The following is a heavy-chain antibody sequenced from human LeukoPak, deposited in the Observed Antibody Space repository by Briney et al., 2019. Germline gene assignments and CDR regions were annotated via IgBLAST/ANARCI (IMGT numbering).Heavy chain of an antibody. D-gene: IGHD3-3*01. Sequence: PGGSLRLSCAASGFTFSSYAMSWVRQAPGKGLEWVSAISGSGGSTYYADSVKGRFTISRDNSKNTLYLQMNSLRAEGTAVYYCAKDSATLYDFWSGYTYWGQGTLVTVSS. CDR3: AKDSATLYDFWSGYTY. CDR1: GFTFSSYA. V-gene: IGHV3-23*01. J-gene: IGHJ4*02. CDR2: ISGSGGST.